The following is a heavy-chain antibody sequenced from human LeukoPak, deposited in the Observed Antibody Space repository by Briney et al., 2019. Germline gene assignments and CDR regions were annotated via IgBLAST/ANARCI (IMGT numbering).Heavy chain of an antibody. J-gene: IGHJ1*01. CDR1: GGSISSSSYY. Sequence: SETLSLTCTVSGGSISSSSYYWGWIRQPPGKGLEWMGSIYYSGSTYYNPSLKSRVTISVDTSKNQFSLKLSSVTAADTAVYYCASFSGYFQHWGQGTLVTVSS. V-gene: IGHV4-39*07. D-gene: IGHD2/OR15-2a*01. CDR2: IYYSGST. CDR3: ASFSGYFQH.